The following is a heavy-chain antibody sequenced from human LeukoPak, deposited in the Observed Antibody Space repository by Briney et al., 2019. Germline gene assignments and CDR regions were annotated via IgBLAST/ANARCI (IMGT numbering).Heavy chain of an antibody. V-gene: IGHV3-48*01. CDR1: GFTFSSYS. Sequence: GGSLRLSCAASGFTFSSYSMNWVRQAPGKGLEWVSYISSSSSTIYYADSVKGRFTISRDNAKNSLYLQMNSLRAEDTAVYYCAKDYDYVWGSYRPDAFDIWGQGTMVTVSS. J-gene: IGHJ3*02. CDR2: ISSSSSTI. CDR3: AKDYDYVWGSYRPDAFDI. D-gene: IGHD3-16*02.